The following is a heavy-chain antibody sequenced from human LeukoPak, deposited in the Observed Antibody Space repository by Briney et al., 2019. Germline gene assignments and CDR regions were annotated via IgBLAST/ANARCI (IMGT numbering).Heavy chain of an antibody. CDR2: ISGSGVTT. Sequence: GGSLRLSCVASGFTFSSYAMSWVRQAPGKGLEWVSAISGSGVTTHYAGSVKGRFSISRDNSKNTLNLQMNSLRAEDTALYYCAKKVVVGATSPYSDFQDWGQGTLVTVSS. CDR1: GFTFSSYA. CDR3: AKKVVVGATSPYSDFQD. J-gene: IGHJ1*01. D-gene: IGHD1-26*01. V-gene: IGHV3-23*01.